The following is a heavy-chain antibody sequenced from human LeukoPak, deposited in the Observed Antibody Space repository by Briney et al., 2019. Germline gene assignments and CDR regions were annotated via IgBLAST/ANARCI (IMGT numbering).Heavy chain of an antibody. J-gene: IGHJ4*02. Sequence: ASVKVSCKASGYTFTGYYMHWVRQAPGQGLEWMGWINPDSGDTEYSQRFQGRITLTSDTSVTTACMELSSLRSDDTAIFYCATVASIRRFYFDFWGQGTLVTVSS. D-gene: IGHD3-3*01. CDR1: GYTFTGYY. CDR2: INPDSGDT. CDR3: ATVASIRRFYFDF. V-gene: IGHV1-2*02.